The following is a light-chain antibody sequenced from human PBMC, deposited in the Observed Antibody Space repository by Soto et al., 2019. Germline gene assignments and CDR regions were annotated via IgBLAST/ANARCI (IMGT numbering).Light chain of an antibody. CDR2: LGS. J-gene: IGKJ1*01. CDR1: QSLLLSNGYNY. CDR3: MQALQTPLT. Sequence: DIVMTQSPLSLPVTPGELAPISCRSSQSLLLSNGYNYLVWYLKKPGQSPQLLIYLGSNRASGVPDRFSGSGSGTDFTLKISRVEAEDVGVYYCMQALQTPLTFGQGTKVEIK. V-gene: IGKV2-28*01.